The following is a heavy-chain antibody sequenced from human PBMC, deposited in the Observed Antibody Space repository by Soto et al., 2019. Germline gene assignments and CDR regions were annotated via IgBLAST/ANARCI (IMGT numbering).Heavy chain of an antibody. CDR3: TKDSVPFDY. Sequence: GGSLRLSCAASGFTFSSYAMSWVRQAPGKGLEWVSTVSGSGSNTYYADSVKGRFTIFRDNSKNTLYLQMNSLTAEDTAVYYCTKDSVPFDYWGQGTLVTVSS. J-gene: IGHJ4*02. V-gene: IGHV3-23*01. CDR1: GFTFSSYA. CDR2: VSGSGSNT.